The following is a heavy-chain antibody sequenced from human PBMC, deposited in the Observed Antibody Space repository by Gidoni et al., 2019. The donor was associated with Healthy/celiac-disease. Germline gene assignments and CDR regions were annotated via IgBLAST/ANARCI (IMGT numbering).Heavy chain of an antibody. D-gene: IGHD3-10*01. CDR1: GGTFSSYA. Sequence: QVQLVQSGAEVTKPGSSVKVSCKASGGTFSSYAISWVRQAPGQGLEWMGGIIPIFGTANYAQKFQGRVTITADESTSTAYMELSSLRSEDTAVYYCARTYYYGSGSYYNPQNWFDPWGQGTLVTVSS. J-gene: IGHJ5*02. CDR2: IIPIFGTA. CDR3: ARTYYYGSGSYYNPQNWFDP. V-gene: IGHV1-69*01.